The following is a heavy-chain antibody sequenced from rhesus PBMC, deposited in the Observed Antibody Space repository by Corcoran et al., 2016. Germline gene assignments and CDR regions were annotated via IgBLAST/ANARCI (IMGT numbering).Heavy chain of an antibody. CDR2: TGGSLGGT. D-gene: IGHD3-9*01. V-gene: IGHV4-65*02. J-gene: IGHJ5-2*02. CDR3: ARHPFPYGGMDV. Sequence: QVQLQESGPGLVKPSETLSLTCAVSGDSITSYNWWTWIRQTPEKGLEWIGNTGGSLGGTFYSPSLMNRVTISKDTSRNGFSLRMTSVTAAATAVYYCARHPFPYGGMDVWGRGVLVTVSS. CDR1: GDSITSYNW.